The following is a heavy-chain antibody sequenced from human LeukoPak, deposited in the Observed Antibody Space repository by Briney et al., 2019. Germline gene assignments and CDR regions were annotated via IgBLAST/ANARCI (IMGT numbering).Heavy chain of an antibody. J-gene: IGHJ4*02. CDR3: ARAGGASNITMVRGVIIN. CDR1: GGSINNINYY. D-gene: IGHD3-10*01. Sequence: SETLSLTCTVSGGSINNINYYWGWIRQPPGKGLEWIGNIYYSGSTNYNPSLKSRVTISVDTSKNQFSLKLSSVTAADTAVYYCARAGGASNITMVRGVIINWGQGTLVTVSS. CDR2: IYYSGST. V-gene: IGHV4-39*07.